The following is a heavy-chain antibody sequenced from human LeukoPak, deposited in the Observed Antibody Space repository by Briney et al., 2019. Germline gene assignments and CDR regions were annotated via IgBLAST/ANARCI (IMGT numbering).Heavy chain of an antibody. J-gene: IGHJ4*02. CDR3: APTAEAYTSWWKV. CDR2: INPDSGFT. V-gene: IGHV1-2*02. D-gene: IGHD3-16*01. Sequence: ASVKVSCKASGYKFTDNYMHWVRQAPGQGLEFMGWINPDSGFTNYAQKFKGRVTMTRDTSISTAYLEVRSLTSDDTAVYYCAPTAEAYTSWWKVWGQGTLVTVSS. CDR1: GYKFTDNY.